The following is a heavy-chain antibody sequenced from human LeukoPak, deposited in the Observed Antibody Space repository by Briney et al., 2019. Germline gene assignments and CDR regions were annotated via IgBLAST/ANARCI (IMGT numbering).Heavy chain of an antibody. D-gene: IGHD5-18*01. Sequence: GGSLRLSCAASGFTSDDYIMHWVRQAPGKGLEWVSFISGDGGATYYADSAKGRFTISRDNGRKSLYLQMHSLRTEDTALCYCAKGGYTYGGRLFDYWGQGTLVTVSS. V-gene: IGHV3-43*02. J-gene: IGHJ4*02. CDR1: GFTSDDYI. CDR3: AKGGYTYGGRLFDY. CDR2: ISGDGGAT.